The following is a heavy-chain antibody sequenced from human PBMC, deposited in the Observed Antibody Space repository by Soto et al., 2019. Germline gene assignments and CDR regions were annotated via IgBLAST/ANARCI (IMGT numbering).Heavy chain of an antibody. J-gene: IGHJ3*02. CDR3: AKDATSFIGVWDPFDM. D-gene: IGHD2-8*01. Sequence: EVQLLESGGGVVQPGGSLRLSCAASGFTFSDYAMSWVRQTPGQGLQWVSGVGGSDDDKHYADSVRGRFIVSRDNSKNTLYLQMNSLRAEDTAIYYCAKDATSFIGVWDPFDMWGQGTEVTVSS. V-gene: IGHV3-23*01. CDR1: GFTFSDYA. CDR2: VGGSDDDK.